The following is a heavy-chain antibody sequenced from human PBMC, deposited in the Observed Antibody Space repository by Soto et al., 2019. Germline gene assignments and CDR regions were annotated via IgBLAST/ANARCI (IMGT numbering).Heavy chain of an antibody. V-gene: IGHV1-8*01. CDR2: MNSNSGNT. CDR3: ARGAGRDGRDWFDP. Sequence: QVQLVQSGAEVKKPGASVKVSCKASGYTFINHDIDWVRQAPGQGLEWMGWMNSNSGNTGYAQKFQGRVTMTRDTSISTAYMERSSLTSEDTAVYYCARGAGRDGRDWFDPWGQGTLVTVSS. D-gene: IGHD6-13*01. J-gene: IGHJ5*02. CDR1: GYTFINHD.